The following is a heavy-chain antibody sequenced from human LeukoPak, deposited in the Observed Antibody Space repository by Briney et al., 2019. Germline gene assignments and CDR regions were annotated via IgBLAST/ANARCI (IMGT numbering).Heavy chain of an antibody. V-gene: IGHV4-31*03. CDR3: ARGDYDYVWGSYRYTSFDY. CDR1: GGSVSSGGYY. J-gene: IGHJ4*02. D-gene: IGHD3-16*02. CDR2: IYSSGST. Sequence: SQALSLTCTVSGGSVSSGGYYWSWIRQHPGEGLEWIGYIYSSGSTYCNPSLKSRVTFSIDTSKNQFSLTLSSVTAADTAVYYCARGDYDYVWGSYRYTSFDYWGQGTLVTVSS.